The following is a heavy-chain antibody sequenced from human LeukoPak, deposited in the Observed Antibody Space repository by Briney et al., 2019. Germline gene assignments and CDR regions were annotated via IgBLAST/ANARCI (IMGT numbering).Heavy chain of an antibody. CDR2: ISACNGNT. CDR1: VHTFXSYG. Sequence: SVKVSCKPSVHTFXSYGISWVXXXAGQGLEGMEWISACNGNTNYAHRPQGRVIMTTDNSTSTAYVEVRSRRSDENAVYYCATERGPLMTTRWFDSWGQGTLVTVSS. CDR3: ATERGPLMTTRWFDS. V-gene: IGHV1-18*01. J-gene: IGHJ5*01. D-gene: IGHD4-11*01.